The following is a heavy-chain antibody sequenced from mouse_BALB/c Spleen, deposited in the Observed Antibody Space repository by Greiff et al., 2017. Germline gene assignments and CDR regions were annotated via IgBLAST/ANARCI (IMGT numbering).Heavy chain of an antibody. D-gene: IGHD2-12*01. Sequence: EVQLMESGPGLVKPSQSLSLSCTVTGYSITSDYAWNWIRQFPGNKLEWMCYIRYSGSTSYNPSLKSRISITRDTSKNQFFLQLNSVTTEDTAAYSCARGGGISRRAWFAYWGQGTLVTVSA. V-gene: IGHV3-2*02. CDR2: IRYSGST. CDR3: ARGGGISRRAWFAY. J-gene: IGHJ3*01. CDR1: GYSITSDYA.